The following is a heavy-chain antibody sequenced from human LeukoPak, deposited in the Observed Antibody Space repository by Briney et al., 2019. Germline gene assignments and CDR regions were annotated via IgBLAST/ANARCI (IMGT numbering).Heavy chain of an antibody. D-gene: IGHD1-14*01. J-gene: IGHJ4*02. V-gene: IGHV3-74*01. CDR2: INPGGSST. CDR1: GFTFSSHL. Sequence: GSLRLSCAASGFTFSSHLIHWVRQIPGKGLVWVSRINPGGSSTAYADSVKGRFAISRDNAENTLYLQMDSLRAEDTAVYYCARSNQADDYWGQGTLVTVSS. CDR3: ARSNQADDY.